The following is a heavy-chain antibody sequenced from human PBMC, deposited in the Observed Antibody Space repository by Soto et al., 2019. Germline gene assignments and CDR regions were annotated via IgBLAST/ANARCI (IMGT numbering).Heavy chain of an antibody. CDR3: ARKKSGFWSGYNDY. D-gene: IGHD3-3*01. V-gene: IGHV1-69*02. CDR2: IIPILGIA. J-gene: IGHJ4*02. Sequence: SVKVSCKASGGTFSSYTISWVRQAPGQGLEWMGRIIPILGIANYAQKLQGRVTMTTDTSTSTAYMELRSLRSDDTAVYYCARKKSGFWSGYNDYWGQGTLVTVSS. CDR1: GGTFSSYT.